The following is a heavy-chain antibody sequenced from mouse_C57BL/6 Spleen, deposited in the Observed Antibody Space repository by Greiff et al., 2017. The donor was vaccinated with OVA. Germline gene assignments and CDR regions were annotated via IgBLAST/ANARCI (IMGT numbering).Heavy chain of an antibody. CDR2: INPGSGGT. V-gene: IGHV1-54*01. Sequence: QVQLKESGAELVRPGTSVKVSCKASGYAFTNYLIEWVKQRPGQGLEWIGVINPGSGGTNYNEKFKGKATLTADKSSSTAYMQLSSLTSEDSAVYFCAREGEGTLYYFDYWGQGTTLTVSS. J-gene: IGHJ2*01. CDR3: AREGEGTLYYFDY. CDR1: GYAFTNYL. D-gene: IGHD2-13*01.